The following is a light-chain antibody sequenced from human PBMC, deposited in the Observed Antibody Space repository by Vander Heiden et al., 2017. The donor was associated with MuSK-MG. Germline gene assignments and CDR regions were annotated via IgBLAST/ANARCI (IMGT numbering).Light chain of an antibody. Sequence: DIVLTQSPLSLPVTPGEPASISCRSSQSLLHSNGYKYLDCYLQKPGQSPQLLIDMGSNRASGVPDRVSGSGSGTDFTLKISGVEAEDAGFYYRMQALHAHYTFGQGTKLEIK. V-gene: IGKV2-28*01. CDR2: MGS. CDR3: MQALHAHYT. CDR1: QSLLHSNGYKY. J-gene: IGKJ2*01.